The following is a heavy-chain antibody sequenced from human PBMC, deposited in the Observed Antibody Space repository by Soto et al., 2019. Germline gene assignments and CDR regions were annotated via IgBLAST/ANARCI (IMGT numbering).Heavy chain of an antibody. CDR1: GFTFSSYA. D-gene: IGHD3-22*01. CDR2: ISSNGGST. CDR3: VKGYEYYYDSSGYSEP. J-gene: IGHJ5*02. V-gene: IGHV3-64D*06. Sequence: PGGSLRLSCSASGFTFSSYAMHWVRQAPGKGLEYVSAISSNGGSTYYADPVKGRFTISRDNSKNTLYLQMSSLRAEDTAVYYCVKGYEYYYDSSGYSEPWGQGTLVTVS.